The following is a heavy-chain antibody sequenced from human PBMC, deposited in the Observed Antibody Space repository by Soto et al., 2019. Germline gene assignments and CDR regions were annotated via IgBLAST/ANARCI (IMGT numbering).Heavy chain of an antibody. CDR1: GFTFSSYG. J-gene: IGHJ6*02. D-gene: IGHD6-13*01. Sequence: GGSLRLSCAASGFTFSSYGMNWVRQAPGKGLEWVSSISSSSSYIYYADSVKGRFTISRDNAKNSLYLQMNSLRAEDTAVYYCARDRGSWYYYYGMDVWGQGTTVTV. CDR2: ISSSSSYI. CDR3: ARDRGSWYYYYGMDV. V-gene: IGHV3-21*01.